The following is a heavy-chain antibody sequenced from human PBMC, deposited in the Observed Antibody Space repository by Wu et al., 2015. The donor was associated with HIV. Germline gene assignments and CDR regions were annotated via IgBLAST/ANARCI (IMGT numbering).Heavy chain of an antibody. D-gene: IGHD4-23*01. CDR2: IIPIFGTA. CDR3: ASTPHGSYGGNFPRFDY. J-gene: IGHJ4*02. CDR1: GGTFSSYA. V-gene: IGHV1-69*05. Sequence: QVQLVQSGAEVKKPGSSVKVSCKASGGTFSSYAISWVRQAPGQGLEWMGGIIPIFGTANYAQKFQGRVTITTDESTSTAYMELSSLRSEDTAVYYCASTPHGSYGGNFPRFDYWGQGTLVTVSS.